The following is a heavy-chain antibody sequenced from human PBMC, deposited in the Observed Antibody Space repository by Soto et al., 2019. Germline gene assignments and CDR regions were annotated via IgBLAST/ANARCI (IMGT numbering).Heavy chain of an antibody. CDR2: TYFRSKWFN. J-gene: IGHJ5*02. CDR1: GDSVSSNSAA. Sequence: SQTLSLTCAISGDSVSSNSAAWNWIRQSPSRGLEWLGRTYFRSKWFNDYALSVKSRITIRPDTSKNQFSLQLNSVTPEDTAVYYCARAWMTAILSWFDHWGQGTLVTVSS. D-gene: IGHD2-21*02. V-gene: IGHV6-1*01. CDR3: ARAWMTAILSWFDH.